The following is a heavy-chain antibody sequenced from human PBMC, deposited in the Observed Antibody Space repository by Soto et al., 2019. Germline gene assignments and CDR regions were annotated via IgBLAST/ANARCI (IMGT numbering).Heavy chain of an antibody. CDR3: AKIADRYSTDYCYYDGLDV. CDR2: IYYIGAY. D-gene: IGHD6-13*01. V-gene: IGHV4-59*02. Sequence: SETLSLTCSVSGASVSSYYWSWVRQPPGKGLEWIGYIYYIGAYNYNPSLKSRVTISVDTSKNQFSLKLTSVTAADTAVYYCAKIADRYSTDYCYYDGLDVWGQGTTVTVSS. CDR1: GASVSSYY. J-gene: IGHJ6*02.